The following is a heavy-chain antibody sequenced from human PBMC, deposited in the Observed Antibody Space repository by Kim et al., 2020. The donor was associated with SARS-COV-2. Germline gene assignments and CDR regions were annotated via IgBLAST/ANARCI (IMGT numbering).Heavy chain of an antibody. CDR1: GFIFSTYE. J-gene: IGHJ6*02. CDR2: TSTSGSTI. V-gene: IGHV3-48*03. Sequence: GGSLRLSCAASGFIFSTYEINWVRQAPGQGLEWVSYTSTSGSTIYSADSVKGRFTVSRDNARNSVYLQMNSLRDEDTAVYYCARGLYCSSTKCSFGLDVWGQGTTVTVSS. CDR3: ARGLYCSSTKCSFGLDV. D-gene: IGHD2-2*01.